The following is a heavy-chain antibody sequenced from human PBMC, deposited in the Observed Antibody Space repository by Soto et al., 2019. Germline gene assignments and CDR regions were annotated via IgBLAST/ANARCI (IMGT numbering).Heavy chain of an antibody. CDR2: ISSTSTYI. J-gene: IGHJ4*02. CDR3: ARDPKGSGVFAY. V-gene: IGHV3-21*02. CDR1: GFTFSEVT. Sequence: EIQLVESGGGLVKPGGSLRLSCAASGFTFSEVTVTWVRQAPGKGLEWVSSISSTSTYISYADSLEGRFTISRDNAKNSLYLQMNSLRVEDTAVYYFARDPKGSGVFAYWGQGTLVTVSS. D-gene: IGHD3-10*01.